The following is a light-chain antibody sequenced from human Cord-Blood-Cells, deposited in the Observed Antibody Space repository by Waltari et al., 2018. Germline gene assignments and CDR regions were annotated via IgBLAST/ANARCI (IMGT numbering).Light chain of an antibody. CDR1: QRVSSY. CDR3: QQRSNWLT. CDR2: DAS. V-gene: IGKV3-11*01. Sequence: EIVLTQSPATLSLPPGERATLSCRASQRVSSYLAWYQQKPGQAPRLLIYDASNRATGSPARFSGSGSGTDFTLTIISLEPEDFAVYYCQQRSNWLTFGGGTKVEIK. J-gene: IGKJ4*01.